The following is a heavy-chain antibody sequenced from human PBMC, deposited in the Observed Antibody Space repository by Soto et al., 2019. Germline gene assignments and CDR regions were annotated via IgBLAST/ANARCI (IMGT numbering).Heavy chain of an antibody. Sequence: SETLSLTCAVSGGSLRGHYWSWIRHSPEKGLEWIGEINHSGFTNYNPTLKSRVTISRDASKNQFSLRLSSMTAADSAVYFCARAAVKLGATLFDSWGQGTLVTVSS. CDR1: GGSLRGHY. V-gene: IGHV4-34*01. D-gene: IGHD1-26*01. CDR2: INHSGFT. CDR3: ARAAVKLGATLFDS. J-gene: IGHJ4*02.